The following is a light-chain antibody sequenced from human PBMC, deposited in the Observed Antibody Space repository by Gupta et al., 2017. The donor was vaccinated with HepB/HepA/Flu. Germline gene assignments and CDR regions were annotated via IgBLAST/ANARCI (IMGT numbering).Light chain of an antibody. Sequence: QAVVTLEPSVTVSPGGTVTLTCGSSTGAVTSGHYPYWFQQKAGQAPMTRMYDTNTKQSLTPACVSGSLLGGKAVMTLSGAQPEDESEYYCLLSYSGGWVFGGGTKVTVL. J-gene: IGLJ3*02. CDR2: DTN. V-gene: IGLV7-46*01. CDR1: TGAVTSGHY. CDR3: LLSYSGGWV.